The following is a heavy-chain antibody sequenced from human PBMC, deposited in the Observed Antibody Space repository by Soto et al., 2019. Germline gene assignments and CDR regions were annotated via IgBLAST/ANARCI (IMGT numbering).Heavy chain of an antibody. D-gene: IGHD3-10*02. CDR1: GGSFSGYY. CDR2: INHSGST. J-gene: IGHJ6*02. Sequence: SETLSLTCAVYGGSFSGYYWSWIRQPPGKGLEWIGEINHSGSTNYNPSLKSRVTISVDTSKNQFSLKLSSVTAADTAVYYCARELFSHYYYGMDVWGQGTTVTVSS. CDR3: ARELFSHYYYGMDV. V-gene: IGHV4-34*01.